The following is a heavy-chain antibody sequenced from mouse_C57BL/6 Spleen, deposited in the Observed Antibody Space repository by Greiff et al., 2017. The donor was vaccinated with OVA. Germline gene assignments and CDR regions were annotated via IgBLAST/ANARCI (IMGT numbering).Heavy chain of an antibody. CDR3: ARESDGYYGY. D-gene: IGHD2-3*01. CDR1: GYTFTSYW. Sequence: QVQLQQPGAELVMPGASVKLSCKASGYTFTSYWMHWVKQRPGQGLEWIGEIDPSDSYTNYNQKFKGKSTLTVDKSSSTAYMQLSSLTSEDSAVYYCARESDGYYGYWGQGTTLTVSS. J-gene: IGHJ2*01. V-gene: IGHV1-69*01. CDR2: IDPSDSYT.